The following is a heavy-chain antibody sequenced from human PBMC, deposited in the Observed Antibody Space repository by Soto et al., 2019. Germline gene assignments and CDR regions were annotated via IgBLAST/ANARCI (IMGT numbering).Heavy chain of an antibody. D-gene: IGHD3-9*01. J-gene: IGHJ4*02. Sequence: TGQGLEWMGWMNPNSGNTGYAQKFQGRVTMTRNTSISTAYMELSSLRSEDTAVYYCARGRAGLRYFDWLLESPSNTEYYFDYWGQGTLVTVSS. CDR2: MNPNSGNT. CDR3: ARGRAGLRYFDWLLESPSNTEYYFDY. V-gene: IGHV1-8*01.